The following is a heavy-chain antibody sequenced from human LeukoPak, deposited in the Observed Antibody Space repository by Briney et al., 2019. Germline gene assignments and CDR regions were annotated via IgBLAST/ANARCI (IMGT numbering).Heavy chain of an antibody. CDR2: IWYDGSEK. CDR3: VGWANDRRSDP. Sequence: PGGSLRLSCAASGFTFSSHGVHWVRQAPGKGLEWVAVIWYDGSEKYYADSVKGRFTISRDNSKNTLYLQMNSLRVEDTAVYYCVGWANDRRSDPWGQGTLVTVSS. J-gene: IGHJ5*01. D-gene: IGHD1-1*01. CDR1: GFTFSSHG. V-gene: IGHV3-33*01.